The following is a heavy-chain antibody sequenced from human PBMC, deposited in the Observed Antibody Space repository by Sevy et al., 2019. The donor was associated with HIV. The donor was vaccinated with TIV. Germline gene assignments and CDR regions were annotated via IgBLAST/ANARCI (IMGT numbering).Heavy chain of an antibody. Sequence: GGSLRLSCAASGFTFSSYAMHWVRQAPGKGLEWVAVISYDGSNKYYADSVKGRFTISRDNSKNTLYLQMNSLRAEDXXVYYXXXXTXXXSGLRAFDIWGQGTMVTVSS. CDR3: XXXTXXXSGLRAFDI. CDR2: ISYDGSNK. J-gene: IGHJ3*02. D-gene: IGHD2-8*02. CDR1: GFTFSSYA. V-gene: IGHV3-30-3*01.